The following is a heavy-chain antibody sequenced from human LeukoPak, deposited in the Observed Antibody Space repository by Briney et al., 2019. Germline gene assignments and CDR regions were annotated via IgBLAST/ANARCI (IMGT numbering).Heavy chain of an antibody. CDR1: GGSTSSYY. CDR3: AGSSYGSGSYYYYYGMDV. Sequence: SETLSLTCTVSGGSTSSYYWSWIRQPPGKGLEWIGYIYNSGSTNYNPSLKSRVTISVDTSKNQFSLKLSSVTAADTAVYYCAGSSYGSGSYYYYYGMDVWGQGTTVTVSS. V-gene: IGHV4-59*01. J-gene: IGHJ6*02. CDR2: IYNSGST. D-gene: IGHD3-10*01.